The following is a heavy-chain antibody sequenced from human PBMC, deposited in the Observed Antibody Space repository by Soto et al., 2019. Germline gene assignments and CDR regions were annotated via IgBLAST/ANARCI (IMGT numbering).Heavy chain of an antibody. CDR1: GGTFNSYL. D-gene: IGHD2-2*01. J-gene: IGHJ4*02. V-gene: IGHV1-69*06. CDR2: IIPACGTA. CDR3: ARGLDQPPVGLYFDT. Sequence: QVQLVQSGAEVKNPGSSVKVSCKTSGGTFNSYLIDWVRQAPGQGLEWMGGIIPACGTAKYAQKFQGRVTITADKSTTTAYMELRKLTSEDTAVYYCARGLDQPPVGLYFDTWGQGTLVTVSS.